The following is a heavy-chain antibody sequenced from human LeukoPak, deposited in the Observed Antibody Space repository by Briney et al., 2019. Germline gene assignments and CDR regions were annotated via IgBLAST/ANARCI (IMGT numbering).Heavy chain of an antibody. V-gene: IGHV3-23*01. CDR2: ISGSGGSI. J-gene: IGHJ4*02. CDR1: GFTFSSYA. D-gene: IGHD2-15*01. Sequence: GGSLRLSCAASGFTFSSYAMSWVRQATGKGLEWVSAISGSGGSIYYADSVKGRFTISGDNSKNTLYLQMNSLRAEDTAVYYCAWPSSPDYWGQGTLVTVSS. CDR3: AWPSSPDY.